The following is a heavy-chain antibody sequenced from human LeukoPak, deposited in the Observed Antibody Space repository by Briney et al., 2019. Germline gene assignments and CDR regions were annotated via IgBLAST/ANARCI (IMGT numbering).Heavy chain of an antibody. J-gene: IGHJ4*02. Sequence: LSLTCDVYGESFSGHDWIWIRQPPGKGLEWIGRSRNKAKSYTTEYAASVKGRFTISRDDSKNSLYLQMNSLKTEDTAVYYCVRVGSVAGSDYLDYWGQGTLVTVSS. V-gene: IGHV3-72*01. CDR3: VRVGSVAGSDYLDY. D-gene: IGHD6-19*01. CDR2: SRNKAKSYTT. CDR1: GESFSGHD.